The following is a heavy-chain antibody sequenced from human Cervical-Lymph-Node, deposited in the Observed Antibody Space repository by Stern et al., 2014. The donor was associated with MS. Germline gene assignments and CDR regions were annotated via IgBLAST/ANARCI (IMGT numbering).Heavy chain of an antibody. Sequence: VQLVQSGAEVKKPGASVKVSCKASGYTFTNYYMHWVRQAPGQGLEWMGIINPSGGSTSYAQKFQGRVTMTRDTSPSTVYLELSSLRSEDTAVYYCARESWELLQAFDIRGQGTMVPVSS. CDR3: ARESWELLQAFDI. J-gene: IGHJ3*02. V-gene: IGHV1-46*01. D-gene: IGHD1-26*01. CDR2: INPSGGST. CDR1: GYTFTNYY.